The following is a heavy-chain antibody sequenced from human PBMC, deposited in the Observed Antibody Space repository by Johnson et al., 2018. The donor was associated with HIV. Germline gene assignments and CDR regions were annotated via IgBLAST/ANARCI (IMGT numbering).Heavy chain of an antibody. CDR3: ARGSTMGVSAFDI. J-gene: IGHJ3*02. Sequence: VQLVESGGGLVQPGGSLRLSCVVSGFTFSNYWMHWVRQAPGKGLVWVSRIKSDGSSINYADSVKGRFTISRDNAKNTLYLQMNSLRTEDTAVYYCARGSTMGVSAFDIWGQGTMVTVSS. D-gene: IGHD3-10*01. CDR1: GFTFSNYW. CDR2: IKSDGSSI. V-gene: IGHV3-74*02.